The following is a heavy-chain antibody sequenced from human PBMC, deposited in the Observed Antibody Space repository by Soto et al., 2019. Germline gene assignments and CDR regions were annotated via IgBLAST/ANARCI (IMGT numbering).Heavy chain of an antibody. V-gene: IGHV1-3*01. CDR3: ASPPGIVGATKFGMDV. CDR2: INAGNGNT. J-gene: IGHJ6*02. CDR1: GYTFTSYA. D-gene: IGHD1-26*01. Sequence: ASVKVSCKASGYTFTSYAMHWVRQAPGQRLEWMGWINAGNGNTKYSQKFQGRVTITRDTSASTAYMGLSSLRSEDTAVYYCASPPGIVGATKFGMDVWGQGTTVPVSS.